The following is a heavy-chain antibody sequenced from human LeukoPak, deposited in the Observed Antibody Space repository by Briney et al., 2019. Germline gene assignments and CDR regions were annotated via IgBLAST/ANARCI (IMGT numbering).Heavy chain of an antibody. V-gene: IGHV3-48*03. CDR2: ISSSGSTI. J-gene: IGHJ6*02. Sequence: PGGSLRLFCAASGFTFSSYEMNWGRQAPGKGLEWVSYISSSGSTIYYANSVKGRFTISRDNAKNSLYLQMNSLRAEDTAVYYCARERAGAYCGGDCYPLLTPYYYYGMDVWGQGTTVTVSS. CDR1: GFTFSSYE. D-gene: IGHD2-21*02. CDR3: ARERAGAYCGGDCYPLLTPYYYYGMDV.